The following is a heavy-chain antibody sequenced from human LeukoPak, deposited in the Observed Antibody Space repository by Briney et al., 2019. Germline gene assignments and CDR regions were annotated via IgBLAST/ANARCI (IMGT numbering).Heavy chain of an antibody. CDR1: GYTFTDYY. J-gene: IGHJ4*02. CDR3: ARTLLRGSGSYYGY. Sequence: ASVKVSCKASGYTFTDYYLHWVRQAPGQGLEWMGWINPDSGGTIYAQKFQGRVTMTRDTSITTIYMDLSSLRSDDTAVYYCARTLLRGSGSYYGYWGQGTLVTVPS. CDR2: INPDSGGT. D-gene: IGHD1-26*01. V-gene: IGHV1-2*02.